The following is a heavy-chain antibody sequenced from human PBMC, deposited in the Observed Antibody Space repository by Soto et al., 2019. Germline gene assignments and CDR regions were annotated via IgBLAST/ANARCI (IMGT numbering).Heavy chain of an antibody. J-gene: IGHJ3*02. Sequence: SETLSLTCTVSGGSISSSTYYWGWIRQPPGKGLEWIGSIYYSGRTYYNPSLKSRVTISVDTSKDQFSLRLSSVTATDTAVYYCAKYARFGDSDAFAIWGQGTKVTVSS. CDR1: GGSISSSTYY. CDR2: IYYSGRT. D-gene: IGHD3-10*01. CDR3: AKYARFGDSDAFAI. V-gene: IGHV4-39*01.